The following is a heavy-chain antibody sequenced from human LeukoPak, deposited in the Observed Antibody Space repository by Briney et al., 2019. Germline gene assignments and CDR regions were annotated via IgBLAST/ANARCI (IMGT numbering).Heavy chain of an antibody. CDR3: ASLRYDSSGYFENY. Sequence: KPSETLSLTCTVSGGSISSYDWSWILQPAGKGLEWIGRIYTSGSTNYNPSLKSRVTMSVDTSKNQFSLKLSSVTAADTAVHSCASLRYDSSGYFENYWGQGTLVTVSS. CDR2: IYTSGST. CDR1: GGSISSYD. J-gene: IGHJ4*02. V-gene: IGHV4-4*07. D-gene: IGHD3-22*01.